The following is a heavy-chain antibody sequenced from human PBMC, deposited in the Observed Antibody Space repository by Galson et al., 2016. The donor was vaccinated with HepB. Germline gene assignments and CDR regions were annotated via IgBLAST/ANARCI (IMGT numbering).Heavy chain of an antibody. CDR1: GFTFSSYG. Sequence: SLRLSCASSGFTFSSYGMHWVRPAPGKGLEWVAFISYGGNNDYYVDYVKGRFTISRANSKTPQDLQMHSLRAEGTAVYYCARDRVIWSGYYGPFVGSGGDGMDVWGQGTTVTVSS. CDR3: ARDRVIWSGYYGPFVGSGGDGMDV. V-gene: IGHV3-30*12. D-gene: IGHD3-3*01. CDR2: ISYGGNND. J-gene: IGHJ6*02.